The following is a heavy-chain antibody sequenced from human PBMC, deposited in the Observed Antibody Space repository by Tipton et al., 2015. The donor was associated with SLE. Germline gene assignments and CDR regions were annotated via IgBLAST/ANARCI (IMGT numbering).Heavy chain of an antibody. D-gene: IGHD2-8*01. CDR3: ARGMLTWRGAIVGVDV. J-gene: IGHJ6*02. CDR2: ISYTGNT. Sequence: TLSLTCSVSGGSISPFYWSWIRRAPGKGLEWIGYISYTGNTNYNPSLQSRVTISVDPSKNQVSLKLTSVTAADTAVYYCARGMLTWRGAIVGVDVWGQGTSVNVSS. V-gene: IGHV4-59*08. CDR1: GGSISPFY.